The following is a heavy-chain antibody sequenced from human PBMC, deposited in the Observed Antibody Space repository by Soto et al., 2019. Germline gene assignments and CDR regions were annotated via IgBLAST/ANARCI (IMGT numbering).Heavy chain of an antibody. J-gene: IGHJ3*02. V-gene: IGHV3-30*03. CDR1: GFTFSSYG. CDR3: ARRGWDAFDI. Sequence: QVQLVESGGGVVQPGRSLRLSCAASGFTFSSYGMHWVRQAPGKGLEWVAVISYDGSNKYYADSVKCRFTIFRDNSKNTLYLQMNSRRAEDTAVYYCARRGWDAFDIWGQGTLVSVSS. CDR2: ISYDGSNK.